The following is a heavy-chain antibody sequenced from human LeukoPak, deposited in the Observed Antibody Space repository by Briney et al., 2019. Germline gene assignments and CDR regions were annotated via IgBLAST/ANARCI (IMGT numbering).Heavy chain of an antibody. V-gene: IGHV1-18*01. D-gene: IGHD5-24*01. CDR2: ISAYNGNT. J-gene: IGHJ3*02. CDR1: GYTFTSYG. CDR3: ARVGRDGYNLDI. Sequence: AAVKVSCKSSGYTFTSYGISWVRQAPGQGLEWMGWISAYNGNTNYAQKLQGRVTMTTDTSTSTAYMELRSLRSDDTAVYYCARVGRDGYNLDIWGQGTMVTVSS.